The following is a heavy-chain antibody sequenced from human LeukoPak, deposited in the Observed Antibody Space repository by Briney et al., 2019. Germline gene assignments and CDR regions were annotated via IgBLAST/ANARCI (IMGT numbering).Heavy chain of an antibody. V-gene: IGHV1-46*01. J-gene: IGHJ3*02. CDR1: GYTFTSYY. CDR2: INPTTGNT. Sequence: ASVKVSCKASGYTFTSYYMHWVRQAPGQGLEWMGIINPTTGNTTYAQKFQGRLTMTRDMSTSTVYMELSSLTSEDTAVFYCARYGFSAVWQGGWHAFDIWGQGTVVTVSS. D-gene: IGHD2-15*01. CDR3: ARYGFSAVWQGGWHAFDI.